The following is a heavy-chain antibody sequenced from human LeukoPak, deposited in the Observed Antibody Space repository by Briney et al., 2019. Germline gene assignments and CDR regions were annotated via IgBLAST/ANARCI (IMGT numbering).Heavy chain of an antibody. CDR1: GFTFSSYS. V-gene: IGHV3-21*01. CDR2: ISSSSSYI. Sequence: GGSLRLSCAASGFTFSSYSMNWVRQAPGKGLEWVSSISSSSSYIYYADSVEGRFTISRDNAKNSLYLQMNSLRAEDTAVYYCATWSSGYYALKAFDIWGQGTMVTVSS. J-gene: IGHJ3*02. CDR3: ATWSSGYYALKAFDI. D-gene: IGHD3-22*01.